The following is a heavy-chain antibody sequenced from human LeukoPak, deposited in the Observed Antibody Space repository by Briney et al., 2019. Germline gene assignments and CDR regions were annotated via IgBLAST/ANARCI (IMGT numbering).Heavy chain of an antibody. Sequence: PGGSLRLSCAVSGFTFSSYTMHWVRQAPMKGLKWVSSISTSATYTYYADSVKGRFSVSRDNAKNSLYLQMNSLRAEDTAVYFCARDLEDYNNYGEMAIWGQGTLVTVSS. D-gene: IGHD4-11*01. CDR3: ARDLEDYNNYGEMAI. CDR2: ISTSATYT. V-gene: IGHV3-21*01. J-gene: IGHJ4*02. CDR1: GFTFSSYT.